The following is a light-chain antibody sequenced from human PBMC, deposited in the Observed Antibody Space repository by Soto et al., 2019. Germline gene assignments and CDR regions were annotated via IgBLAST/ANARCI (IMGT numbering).Light chain of an antibody. J-gene: IGKJ2*01. CDR3: QQYGISQNT. Sequence: ETVLTQSPGTLSLSPGERATLSCRASQSVSSGYLAWYQQKPGQAPRLLIFGASNRATGIPDRFTVSGSGTDFTLTISRLEPEDFAVYYCQQYGISQNTFGQGTKLEIK. V-gene: IGKV3-20*01. CDR2: GAS. CDR1: QSVSSGY.